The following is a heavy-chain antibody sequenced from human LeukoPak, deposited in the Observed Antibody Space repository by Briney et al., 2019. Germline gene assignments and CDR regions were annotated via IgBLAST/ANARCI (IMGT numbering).Heavy chain of an antibody. V-gene: IGHV3-30*18. CDR3: AKDLTGVNYCLDQ. Sequence: RAGGSLRLSCAASGVTFSSYGMHWVRQAPGKGLEWVAVISNDGSNKHYADSVKGRFTISRDNSKNTLYLQMNSLRAEDTAVYYCAKDLTGVNYCLDQRGQGTLVTVSS. CDR2: ISNDGSNK. CDR1: GVTFSSYG. D-gene: IGHD2/OR15-2a*01. J-gene: IGHJ4*02.